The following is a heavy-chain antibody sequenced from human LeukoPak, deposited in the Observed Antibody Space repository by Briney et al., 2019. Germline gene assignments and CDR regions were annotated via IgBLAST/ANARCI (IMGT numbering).Heavy chain of an antibody. D-gene: IGHD2-15*01. CDR2: IYYRGTT. J-gene: IGHJ5*02. CDR3: ARDVTCRGGSCYSRWFDP. CDR1: TDSIRSYY. Sequence: KPSETLSLTCTVSTDSIRSYYWSWIRQPPGKGLEWIRCIYYRGTTNYNPSLKSRVTISVDTSKNQFSLKLNSVTAADTAVYYCARDVTCRGGSCYSRWFDPWGQGTLVTVSS. V-gene: IGHV4-59*01.